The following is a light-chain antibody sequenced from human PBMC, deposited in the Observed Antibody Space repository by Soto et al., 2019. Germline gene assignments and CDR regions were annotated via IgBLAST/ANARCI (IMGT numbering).Light chain of an antibody. CDR2: DAT. CDR1: QGIGDD. J-gene: IGKJ3*01. V-gene: IGKV1-13*02. CDR3: QQFNSYPRT. Sequence: AAQLTQSPSSLSASVGDTVRITCRASQGIGDDLAWYQQSPGKPPVLLLYDATRLESGVPSRFSGSGSGTDFYLTISGLQPEDFQTYICQQFNSYPRTFGPGTKVDV.